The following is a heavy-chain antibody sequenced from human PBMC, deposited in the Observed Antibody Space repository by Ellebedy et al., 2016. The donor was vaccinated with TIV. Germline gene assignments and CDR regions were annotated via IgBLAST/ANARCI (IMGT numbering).Heavy chain of an antibody. Sequence: AASVKVSCKVSGYSLIELSMHWMRQVPGKGLEWMGGFDPENGEITYSQKFQGRVTMSEDTSTDTSYMELSSLRSEDTAVYYCARGGHYYDSSGYLNMAFDIWGQGTMVTVSS. V-gene: IGHV1-24*01. CDR1: GYSLIELS. J-gene: IGHJ3*02. D-gene: IGHD3-22*01. CDR3: ARGGHYYDSSGYLNMAFDI. CDR2: FDPENGEI.